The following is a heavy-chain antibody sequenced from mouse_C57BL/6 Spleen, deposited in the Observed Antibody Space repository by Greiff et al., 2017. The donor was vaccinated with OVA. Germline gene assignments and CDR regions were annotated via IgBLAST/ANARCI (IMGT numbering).Heavy chain of an antibody. J-gene: IGHJ2*01. V-gene: IGHV1-15*01. CDR3: TRSSTVVAPYFDY. CDR2: IDPETGGT. CDR1: GYTFTDYE. D-gene: IGHD1-1*01. Sequence: SGAELVRPGASVTLSCKASGYTFTDYEMHWVKQTPVHGLEWIGAIDPETGGTAYNQKFKGKAILTADKSSSTAYMELRSLTSEDSAVYYCTRSSTVVAPYFDYWGQGTTLTVSS.